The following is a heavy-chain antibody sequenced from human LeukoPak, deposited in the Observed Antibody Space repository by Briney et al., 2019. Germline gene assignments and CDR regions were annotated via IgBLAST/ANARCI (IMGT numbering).Heavy chain of an antibody. CDR2: INPSGGST. CDR3: ARPKGYGGQQRHYWYFDL. CDR1: GYTFTSYY. D-gene: IGHD4-23*01. V-gene: IGHV1-46*01. Sequence: GASVKVSFKASGYTFTSYYMHWVRQAPGQGLEWMGIINPSGGSTSYAQKFQGRVTMTRDTSTSTVYMELSSLRSEDTAVYYCARPKGYGGQQRHYWYFDLWGRGTLVTVSS. J-gene: IGHJ2*01.